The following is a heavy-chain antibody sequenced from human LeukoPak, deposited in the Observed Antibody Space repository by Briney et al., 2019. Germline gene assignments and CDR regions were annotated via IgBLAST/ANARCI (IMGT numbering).Heavy chain of an antibody. Sequence: GGSLRLSCAASGFTFSNIWMTWVRQAPGKGLEWVANIKQDGSEKYYVDSVEGRFTISRDNTKNSLYLQMNSLRAEDAAVYYCARVRGSYSFDYWGQGTLVTVSS. V-gene: IGHV3-7*01. CDR1: GFTFSNIW. D-gene: IGHD1-26*01. J-gene: IGHJ4*02. CDR3: ARVRGSYSFDY. CDR2: IKQDGSEK.